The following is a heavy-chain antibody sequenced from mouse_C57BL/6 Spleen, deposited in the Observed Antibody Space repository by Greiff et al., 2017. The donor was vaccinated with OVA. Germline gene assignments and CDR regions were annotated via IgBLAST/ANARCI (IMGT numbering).Heavy chain of an antibody. J-gene: IGHJ4*01. Sequence: EVKVEESGPSLVKPSQSLSLTCSVTGYSITSGYYWNWIRQFPGNKLEWMGYISYDGSNNYNPSLKNRISITRDTSKNQFFLKLNSVTTEDTATYYCARRYYAMDYWGQGTSVTVSS. CDR3: ARRYYAMDY. CDR2: ISYDGSN. CDR1: GYSITSGYY. V-gene: IGHV3-6*01.